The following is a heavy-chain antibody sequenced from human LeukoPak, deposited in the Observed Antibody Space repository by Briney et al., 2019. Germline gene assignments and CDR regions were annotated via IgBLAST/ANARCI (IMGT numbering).Heavy chain of an antibody. V-gene: IGHV4-34*01. D-gene: IGHD3-10*01. CDR3: ASHYGSRSFYDY. CDR1: GGSFSGYY. CDR2: INHSGST. Sequence: PSETLSLTCAVYGGSFSGYYWSWIRQPPGKGLEWIGEINHSGSTNHNPSLKSRVTISVDTSKNQFSLKLSSVTAADTAVYYCASHYGSRSFYDYWGQGTLVTVSS. J-gene: IGHJ4*02.